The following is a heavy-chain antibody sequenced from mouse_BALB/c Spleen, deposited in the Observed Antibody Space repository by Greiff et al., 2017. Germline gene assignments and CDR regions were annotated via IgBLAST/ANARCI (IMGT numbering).Heavy chain of an antibody. D-gene: IGHD1-1*01. Sequence: QVHVKQSGAEPVRPGSSVKISCKASGYAFSSYWMNWVKQRPGQGLEWIGQIYPGDGDTNYNGKFKGKATLTADKSSSTAYMQLSSLTSEDSAVYFCARDNYGHYWGQGTTLTVSS. CDR3: ARDNYGHY. V-gene: IGHV1-80*01. J-gene: IGHJ2*01. CDR1: GYAFSSYW. CDR2: IYPGDGDT.